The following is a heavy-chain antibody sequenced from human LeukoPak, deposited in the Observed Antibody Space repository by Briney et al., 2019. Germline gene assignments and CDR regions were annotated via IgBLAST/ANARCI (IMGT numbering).Heavy chain of an antibody. CDR3: ASMIRLGYCSGGSCFPSPLYYYYGMDV. CDR2: IIPIFDTA. V-gene: IGHV1-69*13. CDR1: GYTFTSYG. D-gene: IGHD2-15*01. Sequence: SVKVSCKASGYTFTSYGISWVRQAPGQGLEWMGGIIPIFDTANYAQKFQGRVTITADESTSTAYMELSSLRSEDTAVYYCASMIRLGYCSGGSCFPSPLYYYYGMDVWGQGTTVTVSS. J-gene: IGHJ6*02.